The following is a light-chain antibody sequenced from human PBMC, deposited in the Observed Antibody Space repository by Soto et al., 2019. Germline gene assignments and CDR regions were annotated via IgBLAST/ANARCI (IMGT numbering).Light chain of an antibody. CDR3: CSYAGSSTYV. CDR2: EVS. Sequence: QSALTQPASVSGSPGQSITISCTGTSSVVGSYNLVSWYQQHPGKAPKLMIYEVSKRPSGVSNRFSGSKSGNTASLTISGLQAEDEADYYCCSYAGSSTYVFGTGTKATV. CDR1: SSVVGSYNL. J-gene: IGLJ1*01. V-gene: IGLV2-23*02.